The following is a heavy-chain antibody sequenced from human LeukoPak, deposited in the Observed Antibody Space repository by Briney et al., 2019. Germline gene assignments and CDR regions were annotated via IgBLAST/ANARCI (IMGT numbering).Heavy chain of an antibody. V-gene: IGHV1-69*13. CDR2: IIPIFGTA. J-gene: IGHJ4*02. CDR1: GGTFSSYA. Sequence: LGASVKVSCKASGGTFSSYAISWVRQAPGQGLEWMGGIIPIFGTANYAQKFQGRVTITADESTSTAYMELSSLRSEDTAVYYCASPSPKYYYDSSGVFDDWGQGTLVTVSS. CDR3: ASPSPKYYYDSSGVFDD. D-gene: IGHD3-22*01.